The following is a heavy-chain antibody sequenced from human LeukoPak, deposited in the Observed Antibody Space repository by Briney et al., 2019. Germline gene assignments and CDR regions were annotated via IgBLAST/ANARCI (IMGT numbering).Heavy chain of an antibody. CDR2: IWYDGSNK. V-gene: IGHV3-30*02. CDR3: AKEPGYSSGSFDDYYYMDV. J-gene: IGHJ6*03. CDR1: GFTFSSHG. Sequence: GGSLRLSCAASGFTFSSHGIHWVRQVPGKGLEWVAFIWYDGSNKYYADSVTGRFTISRDNSKNTVYLQMNSLRAEDTAVYHCAKEPGYSSGSFDDYYYMDVWGQGTTVTVSS. D-gene: IGHD6-19*01.